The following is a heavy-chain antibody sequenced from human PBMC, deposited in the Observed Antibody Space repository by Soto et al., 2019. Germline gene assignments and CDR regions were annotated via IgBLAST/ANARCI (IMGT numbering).Heavy chain of an antibody. CDR2: ISYDGRVK. D-gene: IGHD1-26*01. J-gene: IGHJ4*02. Sequence: QVQLVESGGGVVQPGRSLSLSCAASGFTFSDYPMHWVRQAPGKGLEWVAVISYDGRVKYYVDSVKGRFTISRDDSKNTLYLQMNSLRVVDTAVYYCARDFIVGAPDYFDYWGQGTLVTVSS. CDR1: GFTFSDYP. CDR3: ARDFIVGAPDYFDY. V-gene: IGHV3-30*04.